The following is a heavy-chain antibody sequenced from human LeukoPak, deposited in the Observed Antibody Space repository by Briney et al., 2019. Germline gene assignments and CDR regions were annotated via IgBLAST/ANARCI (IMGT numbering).Heavy chain of an antibody. CDR2: IWYDGSNK. Sequence: GGSLRLSCAASGVIFSSYGMHWVRQAPGKGLEWVAVIWYDGSNKFYADSVKRPFTISRDNSKHTLYLQLNSLTAEDTAVYYCATYGDSRRRDWYFDLWGRGTLVTVSS. V-gene: IGHV3-33*01. J-gene: IGHJ2*01. CDR1: GVIFSSYG. CDR3: ATYGDSRRRDWYFDL. D-gene: IGHD4-17*01.